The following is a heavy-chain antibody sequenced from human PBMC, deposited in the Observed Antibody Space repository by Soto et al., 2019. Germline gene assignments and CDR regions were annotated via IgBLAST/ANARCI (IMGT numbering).Heavy chain of an antibody. CDR2: IYATGTT. V-gene: IGHV4-4*07. J-gene: IGHJ5*02. CDR3: VRDGTKTVRDWFDP. CDR1: GASISGFY. D-gene: IGHD1-1*01. Sequence: QVQLQESGPGLVKPSETLSLTCTVSGASISGFYWSWIRKSAGKGLEWIGRIYATGTTDYNPSLKSRVMRSVDTSKKKFSRKLRSVTAADTAVYYCVRDGTKTVRDWFDPWGQGISVTVSS.